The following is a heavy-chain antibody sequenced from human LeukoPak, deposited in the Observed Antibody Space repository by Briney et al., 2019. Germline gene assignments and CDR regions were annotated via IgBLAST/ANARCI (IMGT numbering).Heavy chain of an antibody. V-gene: IGHV3-23*01. CDR1: GFTFSSYA. Sequence: QSGGSLRLSCAASGFTFSSYATSWVRQAPGKGLEWVSAISGSGGSTYYADSVKGRFTISRDNSKNTLYLQINSLRAEDTAVYYCAKFSYYDSSGYHGWGQGTLVTVSS. J-gene: IGHJ4*02. CDR3: AKFSYYDSSGYHG. D-gene: IGHD3-22*01. CDR2: ISGSGGST.